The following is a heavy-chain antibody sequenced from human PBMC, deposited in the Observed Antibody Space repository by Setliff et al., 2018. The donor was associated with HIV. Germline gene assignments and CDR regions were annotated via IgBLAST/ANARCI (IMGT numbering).Heavy chain of an antibody. CDR3: ARDPTTVMDYFDY. Sequence: SVKVSCKASGGTFSNCAISWVRQAPGQGLEWMGGIIPIFGTGMYAQKFQGRVTITADESTTTAYMELSSLRSEDTAVYYCARDPTTVMDYFDYWGQGTLVTVSS. J-gene: IGHJ4*02. CDR2: IIPIFGTG. CDR1: GGTFSNCA. V-gene: IGHV1-69*13. D-gene: IGHD4-17*01.